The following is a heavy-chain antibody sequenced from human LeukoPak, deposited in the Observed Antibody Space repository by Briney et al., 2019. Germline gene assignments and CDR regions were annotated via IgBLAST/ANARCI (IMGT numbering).Heavy chain of an antibody. CDR3: ARDWALPAAFDI. Sequence: SETLSLTCTVSGGSISSYYWSWIRQPAGKGLEWIGRMYTSGSINYNPSLKSRVTISVDTSKNQFSLKLSSVTAADTAVYYCARDWALPAAFDIWGQGTMVTVSS. V-gene: IGHV4-4*07. D-gene: IGHD3-16*01. CDR2: MYTSGSI. CDR1: GGSISSYY. J-gene: IGHJ3*02.